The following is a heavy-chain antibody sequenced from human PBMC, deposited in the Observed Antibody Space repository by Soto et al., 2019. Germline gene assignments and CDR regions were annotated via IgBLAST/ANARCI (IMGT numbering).Heavy chain of an antibody. Sequence: QITLKESGPALLTPTQTLTLTCTFSGLSPSISRLGVGWIRQPPGKALEWLTLMYSDDDKRYNPSLESRLTITKDISKNQVVLTMTNLDPVDTATYYCVQNDAFYSAEYFQHWGQGALVTVSS. CDR1: GLSPSISRLG. D-gene: IGHD1-26*01. CDR2: MYSDDDK. V-gene: IGHV2-5*02. J-gene: IGHJ1*01. CDR3: VQNDAFYSAEYFQH.